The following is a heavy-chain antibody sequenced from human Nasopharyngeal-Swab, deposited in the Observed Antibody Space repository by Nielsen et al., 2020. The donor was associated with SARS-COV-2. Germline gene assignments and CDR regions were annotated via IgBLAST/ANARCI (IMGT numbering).Heavy chain of an antibody. CDR3: VRDDGGVPGIPETGPPGAF. Sequence: ASVKVSCKASGYTFSDYYMHWVRQAPGQGLEWMGRVNTTSGDTIHAQEFQGRVTMTGDTSIGTAYMELRRLISDDTGVYYCVRDDGGVPGIPETGPPGAFWGQGTLVTVSS. CDR1: GYTFSDYY. V-gene: IGHV1-2*05. J-gene: IGHJ4*02. D-gene: IGHD6-13*01. CDR2: VNTTSGDT.